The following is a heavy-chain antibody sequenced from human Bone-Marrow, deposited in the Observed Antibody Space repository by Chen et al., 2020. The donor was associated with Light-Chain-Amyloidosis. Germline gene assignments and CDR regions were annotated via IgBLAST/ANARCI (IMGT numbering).Heavy chain of an antibody. D-gene: IGHD5-18*01. CDR3: VRDLNEPVTGLYKGWFDS. V-gene: IGHV3-74*01. J-gene: IGHJ5*01. Sequence: EVQLVESGGGSVQPGGSLRLSCAASGFTFSDYWMHWGRQAPGKGLVWVSHIHGVASGVSYADSVKGRFTISRDNARNTLYLQMNSLRAEDTAVYFCVRDLNEPVTGLYKGWFDSWGRGTQVTVSS. CDR1: GFTFSDYW. CDR2: IHGVASGV.